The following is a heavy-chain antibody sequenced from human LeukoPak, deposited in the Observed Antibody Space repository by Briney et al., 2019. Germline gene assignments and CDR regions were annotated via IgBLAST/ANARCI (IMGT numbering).Heavy chain of an antibody. V-gene: IGHV3-74*01. CDR2: INTDGSST. CDR3: TKDRVWNSFDS. CDR1: GFTFSNHW. Sequence: GGSLRLSCAASGFTFSNHWMNWVRQAPGKGLVWVSRINTDGSSTTYADSVKGRFTISRDNAKNTLYLQMNSLKNEDTAVYYCTKDRVWNSFDSWGQGTLVTVSP. J-gene: IGHJ4*02. D-gene: IGHD1-1*01.